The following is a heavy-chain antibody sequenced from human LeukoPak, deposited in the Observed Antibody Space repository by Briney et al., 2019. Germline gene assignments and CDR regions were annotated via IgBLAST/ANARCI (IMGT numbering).Heavy chain of an antibody. J-gene: IGHJ3*02. D-gene: IGHD6-13*01. Sequence: SETLSLTCAVYGGSFSGYYWSWIRQPPGKGLEWIGYIYYSGSTNYNPSLKSRVTISVDTSKNQFSLKLSSVTAADTAVYYCARGRTRVSLPPDAFDIWGQGTMVTVSS. V-gene: IGHV4-59*01. CDR3: ARGRTRVSLPPDAFDI. CDR1: GGSFSGYY. CDR2: IYYSGST.